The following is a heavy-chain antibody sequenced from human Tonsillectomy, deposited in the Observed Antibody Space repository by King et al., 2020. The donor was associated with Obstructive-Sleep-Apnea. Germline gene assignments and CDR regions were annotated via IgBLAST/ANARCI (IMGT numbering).Heavy chain of an antibody. J-gene: IGHJ4*02. CDR3: VRDRFTLIRGGEFDY. CDR1: GCTFSRNS. V-gene: IGHV3-21*01. D-gene: IGHD3-10*01. Sequence: EGQMGESGGGLVKPGGSLRLYCAASGCTFSRNSMNWVRQAPGKGLEWVALSGSGSGYIYYADSVKGRFTISRDNAKTSLYLQMNSLRAEDTAVYFCVRDRFTLIRGGEFDYWGQGILVTVSS. CDR2: SGSGSGYI.